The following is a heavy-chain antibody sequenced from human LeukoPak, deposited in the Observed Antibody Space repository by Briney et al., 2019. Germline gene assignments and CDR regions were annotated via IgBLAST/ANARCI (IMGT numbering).Heavy chain of an antibody. J-gene: IGHJ4*02. CDR2: IYTSGST. CDR1: GGSISSGSYY. Sequence: SQTLSLTCTVSGGSISSGSYYWSWIWQPAGKGLEWIGRIYTSGSTNYNPSLKSRVTISVDTSKNQFSLKLSSVTAADTAVYYCATQDSRGYFNFDYWGQGTLVTVSS. D-gene: IGHD3-22*01. V-gene: IGHV4-61*02. CDR3: ATQDSRGYFNFDY.